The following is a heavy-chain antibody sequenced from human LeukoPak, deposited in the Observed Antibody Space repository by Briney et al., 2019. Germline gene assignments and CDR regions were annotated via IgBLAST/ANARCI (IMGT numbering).Heavy chain of an antibody. Sequence: PSETLSLTCTVSGGSISSYYWSWIRQPPGKGLEWIGYIYYSGSNNYNPSLKSRVTISVDTSKNQFSLKLSSVTAADTAVYYCARHRSRYSYYMDVWGKGTTVTVSS. CDR2: IYYSGSN. D-gene: IGHD5-18*01. CDR3: ARHRSRYSYYMDV. V-gene: IGHV4-59*01. J-gene: IGHJ6*03. CDR1: GGSISSYY.